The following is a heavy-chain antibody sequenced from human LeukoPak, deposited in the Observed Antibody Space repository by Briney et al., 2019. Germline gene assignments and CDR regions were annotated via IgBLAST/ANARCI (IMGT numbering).Heavy chain of an antibody. D-gene: IGHD3-10*01. V-gene: IGHV3-23*01. CDR1: GFTFSSYA. Sequence: PGGSLRLSCAASGFTFSSYAMSWVRQAPGKGLEWVSALSGSGGSTYYADSVKGRFTISRDNSKDTLFLQMNSLRAEDTAVYYCAKSQSYYSSGSYYNFWGQGTLVTASS. J-gene: IGHJ4*02. CDR3: AKSQSYYSSGSYYNF. CDR2: LSGSGGST.